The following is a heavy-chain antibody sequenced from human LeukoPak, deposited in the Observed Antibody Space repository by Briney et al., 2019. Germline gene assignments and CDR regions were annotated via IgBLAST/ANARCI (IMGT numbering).Heavy chain of an antibody. V-gene: IGHV4-38-2*02. CDR1: GYSINNGYY. CDR3: ARVETEGRSWYGVHYFDY. Sequence: SETLSLTCTVSGYSINNGYYWGWIRPPPGKGLEWIGSIYHSGSNHYNPSLKSRVTISVDTSKNHFSLKLSSVTATDTAVYYCARVETEGRSWYGVHYFDYRGQGTQVTVSS. D-gene: IGHD6-13*01. J-gene: IGHJ4*02. CDR2: IYHSGSN.